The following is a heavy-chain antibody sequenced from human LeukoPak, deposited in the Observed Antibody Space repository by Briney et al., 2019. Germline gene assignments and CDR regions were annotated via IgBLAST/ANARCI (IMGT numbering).Heavy chain of an antibody. CDR1: GFTVSSNY. CDR2: ISYDGSNK. CDR3: ARDYYGSGSYYSYYGMDV. J-gene: IGHJ6*02. V-gene: IGHV3-30*03. D-gene: IGHD3-10*01. Sequence: GGSLRLSCAASGFTVSSNYMSWVRQAPGKGLEWVAVISYDGSNKYYADSVKGRFTISRDNSKNTLYLQMNSLRAEDTAVYYCARDYYGSGSYYSYYGMDVWGQGTTVTVSS.